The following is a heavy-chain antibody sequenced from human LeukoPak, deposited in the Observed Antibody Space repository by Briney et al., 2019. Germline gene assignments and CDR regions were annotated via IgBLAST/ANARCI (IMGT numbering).Heavy chain of an antibody. CDR2: INYDGSNK. D-gene: IGHD6-13*01. CDR1: GFTFSSYG. Sequence: GGSLRLSCAASGFTFSSYGMHWVRQAPGKGLEWVAFINYDGSNKYYADSAKGRVTISRDNSKNTLYLQMNSLRAEDTAVYYCARENQQLVLLGWGFDYWGQGILVTVSS. CDR3: ARENQQLVLLGWGFDY. V-gene: IGHV3-30*02. J-gene: IGHJ4*02.